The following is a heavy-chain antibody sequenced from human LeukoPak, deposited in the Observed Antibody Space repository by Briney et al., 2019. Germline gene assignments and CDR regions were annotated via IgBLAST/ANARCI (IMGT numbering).Heavy chain of an antibody. D-gene: IGHD1-26*01. CDR2: IYYSGST. J-gene: IGHJ4*02. V-gene: IGHV4-39*01. CDR1: GGSISSSSYY. Sequence: SETLSLTCTVSGGSISSSSYYWGWIRQPPGKGLEWIGSIYYSGSTYYNPSLKSRVTISVDTSKNQFSLKLSSVTAADTAVYYCARLRPYSPFDYWGQGTLSPSPQ. CDR3: ARLRPYSPFDY.